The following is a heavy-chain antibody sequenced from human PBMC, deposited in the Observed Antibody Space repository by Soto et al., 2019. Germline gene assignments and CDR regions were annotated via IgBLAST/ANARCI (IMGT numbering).Heavy chain of an antibody. J-gene: IGHJ4*02. Sequence: EVQLVESGGGLVQPGGSLRLSCAASGFTFSSYWMHWVRQAPGKGLVWVSRINSDGSSTSYADSVKGRFTISRDNAKNTLYVQMNSLRAEDTAVYYCARGDWDYGDPGFDYWGQGTLVTVSS. V-gene: IGHV3-74*01. D-gene: IGHD4-17*01. CDR2: INSDGSST. CDR3: ARGDWDYGDPGFDY. CDR1: GFTFSSYW.